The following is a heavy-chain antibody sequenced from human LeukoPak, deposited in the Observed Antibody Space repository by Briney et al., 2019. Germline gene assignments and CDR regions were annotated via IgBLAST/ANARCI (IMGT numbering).Heavy chain of an antibody. D-gene: IGHD3-22*01. Sequence: PSETLSLTCTVSGGSISSSSYYWGWVRQPPGRGVEWIGSIYYSGSTYYNPSLKSRVTISVDTSKNQFSLKLSSVTAADTAVYYCATYDSLYGMDVWGQGTTVTVSS. CDR2: IYYSGST. V-gene: IGHV4-39*01. CDR3: ATYDSLYGMDV. J-gene: IGHJ6*02. CDR1: GGSISSSSYY.